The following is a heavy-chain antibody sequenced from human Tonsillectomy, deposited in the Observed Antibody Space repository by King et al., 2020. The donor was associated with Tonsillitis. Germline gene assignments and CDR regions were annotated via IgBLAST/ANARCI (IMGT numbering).Heavy chain of an antibody. V-gene: IGHV1-2*02. D-gene: IGHD2-2*01. J-gene: IGHJ5*02. Sequence: VQLVESGAEVKKPGASVKVSCTASGYTFTDYYIHWVRQAPGQGLEWLGWINPNSGGTDYAQKFQGRVTITRDTSISTAYMELSRLRSDDTAVYYCARELCTTSCFAGWFDPWGQGTLVTVSS. CDR3: ARELCTTSCFAGWFDP. CDR1: GYTFTDYY. CDR2: INPNSGGT.